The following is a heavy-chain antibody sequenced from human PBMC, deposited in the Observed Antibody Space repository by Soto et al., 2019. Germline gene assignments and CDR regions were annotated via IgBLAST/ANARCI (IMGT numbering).Heavy chain of an antibody. CDR1: GYTFTSYY. D-gene: IGHD5-18*01. Sequence: ASVKVSCKASGYTFTSYYMHWVRQAPGQGLEWMGIINPSGGSTSYAQKFQGRVTMTRDTSTSTVYMELSSLRSEDTAVYYCASVRSYSYGPSYYYGMDVWGQGTTVTVSS. J-gene: IGHJ6*02. CDR2: INPSGGST. CDR3: ASVRSYSYGPSYYYGMDV. V-gene: IGHV1-46*01.